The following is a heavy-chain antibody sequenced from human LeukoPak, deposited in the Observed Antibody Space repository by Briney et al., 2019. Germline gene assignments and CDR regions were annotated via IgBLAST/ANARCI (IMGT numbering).Heavy chain of an antibody. D-gene: IGHD6-13*01. J-gene: IGHJ3*02. CDR2: INHSGST. Sequence: SETLTLTCTVSGGSVSSSYYWGWIRQPPGKGLEWIGEINHSGSTNYNPSLKSRVTISVDTSKNQFSLKLSSVTAADTAVYYCARGRIAAAGTSAFDIWGQRTMVTISS. CDR1: GGSVSSSYY. CDR3: ARGRIAAAGTSAFDI. V-gene: IGHV4-34*01.